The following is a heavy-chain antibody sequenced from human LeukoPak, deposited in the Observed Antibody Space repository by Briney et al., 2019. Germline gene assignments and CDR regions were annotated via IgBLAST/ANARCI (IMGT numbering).Heavy chain of an antibody. Sequence: GGSLRLSCAASGFTFSSYGMHWVRQAPGKGLEWVAFIRYDGSNKYYADSVKGRFTISRDNSKNTLYLQMNSLRAEDTAVYYCAKDWWMSGTMIVVARRSYNYYMDVWGKGTTVTVSS. CDR3: AKDWWMSGTMIVVARRSYNYYMDV. V-gene: IGHV3-30*02. D-gene: IGHD3-22*01. J-gene: IGHJ6*03. CDR2: IRYDGSNK. CDR1: GFTFSSYG.